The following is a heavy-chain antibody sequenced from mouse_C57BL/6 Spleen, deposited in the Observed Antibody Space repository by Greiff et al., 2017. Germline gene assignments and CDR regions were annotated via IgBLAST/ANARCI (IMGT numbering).Heavy chain of an antibody. D-gene: IGHD1-1*01. CDR1: GYAFSSSW. CDR2: IYPGDGDT. CDR3: ARSGDFGSNYCMAY. Sequence: QVQLQQSGPELVKPGASVKISCKASGYAFSSSWMNWVKQRPGKGLEWIGRIYPGDGDTNYNEKFKGKATLTVDKSSSTAYMALISLTSEDSAVYFCARSGDFGSNYCMAYWGQGTVVTVSS. J-gene: IGHJ4*01. V-gene: IGHV1-82*01.